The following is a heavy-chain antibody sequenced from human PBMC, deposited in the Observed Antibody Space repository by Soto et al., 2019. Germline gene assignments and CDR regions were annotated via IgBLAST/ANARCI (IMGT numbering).Heavy chain of an antibody. CDR2: ISWNSGSI. Sequence: GGSLRLSCAASGFTFDDYAMHWVRQAPGKGLEWVSGISWNSGSIGYADSVKGRFTISRDNAKNSLYLQMNSLRAEDTALYYCAKDSIHDYSNYVFDDWGQGTLVTVAS. V-gene: IGHV3-9*01. D-gene: IGHD4-4*01. CDR3: AKDSIHDYSNYVFDD. J-gene: IGHJ4*02. CDR1: GFTFDDYA.